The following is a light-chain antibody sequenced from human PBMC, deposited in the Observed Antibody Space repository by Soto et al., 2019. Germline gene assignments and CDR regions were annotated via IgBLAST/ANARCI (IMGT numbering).Light chain of an antibody. J-gene: IGKJ1*01. CDR3: QQYNSYSRT. V-gene: IGKV1-5*01. Sequence: IRMTQSPSSLSASTGDRVTITCRASQIVNKWLAWYQQKPGRAPKLLIFDASNLESGVPSRFSGNASGTEFTLTITGLQPDDFATYFCQQYNSYSRTFGQGTKVDIK. CDR2: DAS. CDR1: QIVNKW.